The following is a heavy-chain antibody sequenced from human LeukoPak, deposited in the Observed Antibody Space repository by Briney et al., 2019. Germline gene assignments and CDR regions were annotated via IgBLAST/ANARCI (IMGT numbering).Heavy chain of an antibody. J-gene: IGHJ3*02. Sequence: SETLSLTCAVSGGSISSSNWWSWVRQPPGKGLEWIGEIYHSGSTNYNPSLKSRVTISVDKSKNQFSLKLSSVTAADTAVYYCARVGRYCSSTSCYTPLGRNKNAFDIWGQGTMVTVSS. CDR3: ARVGRYCSSTSCYTPLGRNKNAFDI. CDR2: IYHSGST. CDR1: GGSISSSNW. V-gene: IGHV4-4*02. D-gene: IGHD2-2*02.